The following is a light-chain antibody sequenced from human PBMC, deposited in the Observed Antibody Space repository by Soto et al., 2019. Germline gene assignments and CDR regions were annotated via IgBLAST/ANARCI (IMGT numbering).Light chain of an antibody. J-gene: IGLJ3*02. CDR3: AAWDDSLNGLV. CDR1: SSNIGTNA. V-gene: IGLV1-36*01. Sequence: QSVLPQPPSASGTPGQRVSISCSGSSSNIGTNAVNWYQQLPGKAPKLLIYYDDLLPSGVSDRFSGSKSGTSASLAISGLQSEDEADYYCAAWDDSLNGLVFGGGTKLTVL. CDR2: YDD.